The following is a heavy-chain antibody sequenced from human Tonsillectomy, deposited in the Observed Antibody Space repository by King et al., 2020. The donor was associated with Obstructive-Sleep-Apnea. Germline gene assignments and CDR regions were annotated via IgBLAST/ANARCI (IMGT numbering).Heavy chain of an antibody. CDR2: IYYSGST. J-gene: IGHJ3*02. CDR3: ARCVGSGWFGDAFDI. D-gene: IGHD6-19*01. V-gene: IGHV4-59*01. Sequence: QLQESGPGLVKPSETLSLTCTVSGGSISSYYWSWIRQPPGRGLQWIGYIYYSGSTNYNPSLKSRVTISVDTSKNQFSLKLNSVTAADTAVYYCARCVGSGWFGDAFDIWGQGTMVTVSS. CDR1: GGSISSYY.